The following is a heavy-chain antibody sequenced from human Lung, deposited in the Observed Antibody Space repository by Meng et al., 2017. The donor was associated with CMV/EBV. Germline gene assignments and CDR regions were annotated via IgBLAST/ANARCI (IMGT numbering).Heavy chain of an antibody. D-gene: IGHD3-22*01. CDR1: GFTVSSNY. J-gene: IGHJ4*02. V-gene: IGHV3-53*01. CDR2: IYSGGST. CDR3: ARSYYYDSSGYYYPFDY. Sequence: GESXKISCAASGFTVSSNYMSWVRQAPGKGLEWVSVIYSGGSTYYADSVKGRFTISRDNSKNTLYLQMNSLRAEDTAVYYCARSYYYDSSGYYYPFDYWGQGTLVTVSS.